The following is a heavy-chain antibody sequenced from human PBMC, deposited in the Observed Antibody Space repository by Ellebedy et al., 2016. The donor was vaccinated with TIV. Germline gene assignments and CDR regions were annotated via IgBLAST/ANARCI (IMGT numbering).Heavy chain of an antibody. D-gene: IGHD4-23*01. CDR1: GFTFSDYY. CDR2: ISGGGNST. V-gene: IGHV3-23*01. Sequence: LSLTCAASGFTFSDYYMSWIRQAPGKGLEWVSAISGGGNSTYYGDSVKGQFTISRDNSKNTLYLQMNSLRAEDTAVYYCAKCRVFDYGGKSGLDYWGQGTLVTVSS. J-gene: IGHJ4*02. CDR3: AKCRVFDYGGKSGLDY.